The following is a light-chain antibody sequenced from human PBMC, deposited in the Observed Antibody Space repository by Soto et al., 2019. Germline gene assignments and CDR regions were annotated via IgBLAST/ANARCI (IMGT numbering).Light chain of an antibody. V-gene: IGKV3-11*01. CDR3: QQRSNWPIT. CDR1: QTVRSY. Sequence: EIVLTQSLATLSLSPGVTATLSCRASQTVRSYLVWYQHKPGQTPRLLIYDASKRATGIPARFSGSGSGTDLTLTISSLEPEDSAIYYCQQRSNWPITFGQGTRLEIK. CDR2: DAS. J-gene: IGKJ5*01.